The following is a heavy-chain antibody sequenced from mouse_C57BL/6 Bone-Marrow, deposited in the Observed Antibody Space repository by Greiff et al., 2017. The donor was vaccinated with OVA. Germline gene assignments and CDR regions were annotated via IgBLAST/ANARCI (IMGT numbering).Heavy chain of an antibody. D-gene: IGHD1-1*01. CDR3: ARHPTTVDLVGYFDV. CDR2: IYPGDGDT. J-gene: IGHJ1*03. V-gene: IGHV1-82*01. CDR1: GYAFSSSW. Sequence: QVQLQQSGPELVKPGASVKISCKASGYAFSSSWMNWVKQRPGKGLEWIGRIYPGDGDTNYNGKFKGKATLTADKSSSTAYMQLSSLTSEDSAVYFCARHPTTVDLVGYFDVWGTGTTVTVSS.